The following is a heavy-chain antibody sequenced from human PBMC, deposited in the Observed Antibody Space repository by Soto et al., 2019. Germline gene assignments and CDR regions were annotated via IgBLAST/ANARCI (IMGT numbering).Heavy chain of an antibody. Sequence: EVQLLESGGGLVQPGGSLRLSCAASGFTFSSYAMSWVRQAPGKGLEWVSTISGAGAGTYYADSVKGRFTISRDNSKNTVYLQMNSLRGEDTDVYYCAKRSSSSYFTVIDYWGQGALVTVSS. CDR2: ISGAGAGT. CDR3: AKRSSSSYFTVIDY. J-gene: IGHJ4*02. CDR1: GFTFSSYA. D-gene: IGHD6-13*01. V-gene: IGHV3-23*01.